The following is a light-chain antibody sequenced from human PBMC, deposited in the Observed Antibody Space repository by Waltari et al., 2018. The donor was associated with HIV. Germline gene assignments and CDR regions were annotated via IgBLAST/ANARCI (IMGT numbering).Light chain of an antibody. V-gene: IGLV1-47*01. CDR2: MSD. CDR3: AAWDDSLSATV. CDR1: SSHLGSNS. Sequence: QSVLTQPPSASGTPGQRVTISCSGSSSHLGSNSVYWYQQLPGTAPILLIYMSDQRPSGVPDRFSESKSGTSASLAISGLRSEDEAEYYCAAWDDSLSATVFGGGTKLTVL. J-gene: IGLJ2*01.